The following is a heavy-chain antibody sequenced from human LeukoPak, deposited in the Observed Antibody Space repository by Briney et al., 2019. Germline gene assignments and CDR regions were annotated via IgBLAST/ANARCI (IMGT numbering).Heavy chain of an antibody. Sequence: PGGSLRLSCAASGFTFSDYYMSWIRQAPGKGLEWVSYISSSGSTIYYADSVKGRFTISRDNAKNSLYLQMNNLRAEGTAVYYCARGIAVAGYDAFDIWGQGTMVTVSS. V-gene: IGHV3-11*01. J-gene: IGHJ3*02. CDR3: ARGIAVAGYDAFDI. CDR1: GFTFSDYY. CDR2: ISSSGSTI. D-gene: IGHD6-19*01.